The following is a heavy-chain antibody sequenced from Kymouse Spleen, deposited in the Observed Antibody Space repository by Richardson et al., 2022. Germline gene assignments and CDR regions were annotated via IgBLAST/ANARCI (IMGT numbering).Heavy chain of an antibody. CDR3: AKDRGDYNHYYYGMDV. CDR1: GFTFSSYG. CDR2: ISYDGSNK. Sequence: QVQLVESGGGVVQPGRSLRLSCAASGFTFSSYGMHWVRQAPGKGLEWVAVISYDGSNKYYADSVKGRFTISRDNSKNTLYLQMNSLRAEDTAVYYCAKDRGDYNHYYYGMDVWGQGTTVTVSS. J-gene: IGHJ6*02. V-gene: IGHV3-30*18. D-gene: IGHD4-11,IGHD4-11*01.